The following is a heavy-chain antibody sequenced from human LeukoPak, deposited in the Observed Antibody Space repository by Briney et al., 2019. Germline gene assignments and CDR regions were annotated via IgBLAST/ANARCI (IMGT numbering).Heavy chain of an antibody. Sequence: PSATLSLTCTVSGGSISSSTYYWGWLRPPPGQGLEWIGNIYYSGSTYYNPSLKSRVTISVDTSKNQFSLKLSSVTAADTAVYYYARRPTGSIAVAGNYFDYWGQGTLVTVSS. V-gene: IGHV4-39*01. CDR1: GGSISSSTYY. D-gene: IGHD6-19*01. CDR3: ARRPTGSIAVAGNYFDY. CDR2: IYYSGST. J-gene: IGHJ4*02.